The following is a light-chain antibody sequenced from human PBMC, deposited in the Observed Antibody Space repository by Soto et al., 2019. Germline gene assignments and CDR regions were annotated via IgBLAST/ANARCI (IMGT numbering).Light chain of an antibody. CDR1: SSDVGAYNY. Sequence: QSVLTQPASVSGSPGQSITISCTGTSSDVGAYNYVSWYQQYPGKAPKLIIYDVNNRPSGVSNRFSGSKSGNTASLTISGFQAEDEADYNCSSYTNSRTEVFGTGTKVTVL. V-gene: IGLV2-14*01. CDR2: DVN. CDR3: SSYTNSRTEV. J-gene: IGLJ1*01.